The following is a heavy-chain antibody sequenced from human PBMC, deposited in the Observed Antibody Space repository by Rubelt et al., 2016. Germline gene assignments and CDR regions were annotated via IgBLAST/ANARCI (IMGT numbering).Heavy chain of an antibody. Sequence: ELQLVESGGGLVQPGGSPRLSCAASGFTFSSFRMTWVRQAPGKGLEWVANINQDGSEKYYVDSVKGRFTISRDNAENSLYLQMSSLRAEDTDVYYWARGGYSSSWYWVYWGQGTLVTVSS. CDR1: GFTFSSFR. CDR3: ARGGYSSSWYWVY. CDR2: INQDGSEK. D-gene: IGHD6-13*01. J-gene: IGHJ4*02. V-gene: IGHV3-7*01.